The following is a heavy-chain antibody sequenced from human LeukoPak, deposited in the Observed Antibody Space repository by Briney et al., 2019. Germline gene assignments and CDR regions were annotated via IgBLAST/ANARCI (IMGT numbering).Heavy chain of an antibody. J-gene: IGHJ4*02. CDR3: ATDRGWRTSGYYLYYFEY. Sequence: GGSLRLSCAASGFTFSSSAMSWVRQVPGKGLEWVSGISASGGSTYYADSVRGRFTISRDNTMNSLYLQMSSLRAEDTAVYYCATDRGWRTSGYYLYYFEYWGQGTLVTFSS. CDR1: GFTFSSSA. D-gene: IGHD3-3*01. V-gene: IGHV3-23*01. CDR2: ISASGGST.